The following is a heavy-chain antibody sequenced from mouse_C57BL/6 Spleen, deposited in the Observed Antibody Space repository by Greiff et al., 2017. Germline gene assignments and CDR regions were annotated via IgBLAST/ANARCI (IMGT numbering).Heavy chain of an antibody. Sequence: VKLLESGGDLVKPGGSLKLSCAASGYTFSSYGMSWVRQTPGQRLEWVATISRGGSYTYYPDSVKGRFTISRDTAKNTLYLQLSSLKSEDTAMYYCESQATGVPYYFDYWGQGTTVTVSS. J-gene: IGHJ2*01. CDR3: ESQATGVPYYFDY. CDR1: GYTFSSYG. V-gene: IGHV5-6*01. D-gene: IGHD1-1*01. CDR2: ISRGGSYT.